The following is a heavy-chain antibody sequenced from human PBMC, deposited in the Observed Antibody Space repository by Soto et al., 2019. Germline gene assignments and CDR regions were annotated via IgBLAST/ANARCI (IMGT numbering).Heavy chain of an antibody. J-gene: IGHJ6*02. D-gene: IGHD6-6*01. V-gene: IGHV4-31*03. CDR3: ARDVIGIAARVYGMDV. CDR1: GGSISSSSYY. CDR2: IYYSGST. Sequence: PSETLSLTCTVSGGSISSSSYYWGWIRQPPGKGLEWIGYIYYSGSTYYNPSLKSRVTISVDTSKNQFSLKLSSVTAADTAVYYCARDVIGIAARVYGMDVWGQGTTVTVSS.